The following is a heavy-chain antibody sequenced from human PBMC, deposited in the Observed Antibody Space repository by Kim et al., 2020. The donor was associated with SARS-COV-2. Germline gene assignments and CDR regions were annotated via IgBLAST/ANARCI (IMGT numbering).Heavy chain of an antibody. CDR3: SRDLGPTRRHIVVVPAAMYGMDV. V-gene: IGHV1-69*13. D-gene: IGHD2-2*01. CDR1: VGTFSSYA. J-gene: IGHJ6*02. CDR2: IIPIFGTA. Sequence: SVKVSCKASVGTFSSYAISWVRQAPGQGLEWMGGIIPIFGTANYAQKFQGRVTITADESTSTAYMELSSLRSEDTAVYYCSRDLGPTRRHIVVVPAAMYGMDVWGQGTTVTVSS.